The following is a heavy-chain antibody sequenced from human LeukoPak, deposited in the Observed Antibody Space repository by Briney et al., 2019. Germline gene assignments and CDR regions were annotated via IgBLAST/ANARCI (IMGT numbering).Heavy chain of an antibody. CDR3: ARDFSYQYYDILRPGPKYYYYGMDV. V-gene: IGHV3-21*01. D-gene: IGHD3-9*01. J-gene: IGHJ6*02. CDR1: GFTFSSYS. Sequence: GGSLRLSCAASGFTFSSYSMNWVRQAPGKGLEWVSSISSSSSYIYYADSVKGRFTISRDNAKNSLYLQMNSLRAEDTAVYYCARDFSYQYYDILRPGPKYYYYGMDVWGQGTTVTVSS. CDR2: ISSSSSYI.